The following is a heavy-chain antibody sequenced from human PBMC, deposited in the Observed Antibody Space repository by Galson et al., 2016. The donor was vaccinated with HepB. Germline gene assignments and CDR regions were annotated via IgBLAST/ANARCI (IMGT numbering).Heavy chain of an antibody. Sequence: SLRLSCAASGFAFTNYWMNWVRQAPGKGLVWVSRISGDGSRVNYADFVKGRVTLSRDNSKNTLYLQMNSLRAEDTAVYHCAKPVGTGYDWYYYYSMDVWGTGTTVTVSS. D-gene: IGHD5-12*01. CDR1: GFAFTNYW. CDR2: ISGDGSRV. CDR3: AKPVGTGYDWYYYYSMDV. J-gene: IGHJ6*04. V-gene: IGHV3-74*01.